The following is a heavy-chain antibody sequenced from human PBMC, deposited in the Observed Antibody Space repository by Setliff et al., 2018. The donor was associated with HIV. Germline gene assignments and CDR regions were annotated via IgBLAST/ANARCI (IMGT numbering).Heavy chain of an antibody. Sequence: SGPTLVNPTQTLTLTCTFSGFSLTTSGVGVGWIRQPPGMALEWLALIYCDDDKRYNPSLKSRLTITKDTSKNQVILTMTNMDPLEAGTYYCAHRLATMIEGDAFDIWGQGTMVTVS. D-gene: IGHD5-12*01. CDR2: IYCDDDK. CDR1: GFSLTTSGVG. CDR3: AHRLATMIEGDAFDI. J-gene: IGHJ3*02. V-gene: IGHV2-5*02.